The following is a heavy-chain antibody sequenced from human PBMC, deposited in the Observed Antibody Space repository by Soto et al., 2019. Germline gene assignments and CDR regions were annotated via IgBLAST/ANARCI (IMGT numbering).Heavy chain of an antibody. CDR1: GFTFSSYG. J-gene: IGHJ6*02. CDR3: AREQTTPAMLYDFWSGYYYYGMDV. V-gene: IGHV3-33*01. CDR2: IWYDGSNK. Sequence: GGSLRLSCAAAGFTFSSYGMHWVRQAPGKGLEWVAVIWYDGSNKYYADSVEGRFTISRDNSKNTLYLQMNSLRAEDTAVYYCAREQTTPAMLYDFWSGYYYYGMDVWGQGTTVTVSS. D-gene: IGHD3-3*01.